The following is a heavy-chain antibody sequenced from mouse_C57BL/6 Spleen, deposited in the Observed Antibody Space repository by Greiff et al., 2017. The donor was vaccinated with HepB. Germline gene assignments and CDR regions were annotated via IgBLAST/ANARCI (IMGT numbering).Heavy chain of an antibody. D-gene: IGHD1-1*01. Sequence: EVKLVESGGGLVKPGGSLKLSCAASGFTFSSYAMSWVRQTPEKRLEWVATISDGGSYTYYPDNVKGRFTISRDNAKNNLYLQMSHLKSEDTAMYYCARDDYYGSIYWGQGTTLTVSS. CDR2: ISDGGSYT. J-gene: IGHJ2*01. CDR3: ARDDYYGSIY. CDR1: GFTFSSYA. V-gene: IGHV5-4*01.